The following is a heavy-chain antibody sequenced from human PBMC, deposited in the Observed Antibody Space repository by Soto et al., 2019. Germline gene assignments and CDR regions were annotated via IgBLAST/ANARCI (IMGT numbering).Heavy chain of an antibody. CDR3: AAGGGLLRHY. D-gene: IGHD1-26*01. CDR1: GGSISSGGYS. J-gene: IGHJ4*02. CDR2: IYHSAGT. V-gene: IGHV4-30-2*01. Sequence: QLQLQESGSGLVKPSQTLSLTCAVSGGSISSGGYSWSWIRQPPGKGLEWIGYIYHSAGTHYHPSIQSRVTISVDRSKNQCSLKLSSVTAAHTAVYYCAAGGGLLRHYWGQGTLVPVSS.